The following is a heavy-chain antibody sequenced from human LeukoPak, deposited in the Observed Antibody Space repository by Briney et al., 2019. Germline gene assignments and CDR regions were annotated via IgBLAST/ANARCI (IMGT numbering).Heavy chain of an antibody. J-gene: IGHJ6*03. V-gene: IGHV3-74*01. CDR1: GFTFSSYW. D-gene: IGHD3-22*01. CDR3: AREGYDSSGPYMDV. Sequence: GGSPRLSCAASGFTFSSYWMHWVRQAPGKGLVWVSRINSDGSSTSYADSVKGRFTISRDNAKNTLYLQMNSLRAEDTAVYYCAREGYDSSGPYMDVWGKGTTVTVSS. CDR2: INSDGSST.